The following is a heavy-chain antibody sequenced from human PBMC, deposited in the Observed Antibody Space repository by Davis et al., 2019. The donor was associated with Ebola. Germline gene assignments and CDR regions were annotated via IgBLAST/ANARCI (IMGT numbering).Heavy chain of an antibody. CDR1: GFTFSSYA. J-gene: IGHJ4*02. Sequence: GESLKISCAASGFTFSSYAMSWVRQAPGKGLERVSAISGSGGSTYYADSVKGRFTISRDNSKNTLYLQMNSLRPDDTALYYCARGGYFGLGTYYNAAPFYYWGQGTLVTVSS. V-gene: IGHV3-23*01. D-gene: IGHD3-10*01. CDR2: ISGSGGST. CDR3: ARGGYFGLGTYYNAAPFYY.